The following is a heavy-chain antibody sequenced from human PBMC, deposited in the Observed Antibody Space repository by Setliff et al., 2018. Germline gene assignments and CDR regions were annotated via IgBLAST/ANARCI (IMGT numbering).Heavy chain of an antibody. CDR1: GGSFSGYY. CDR2: INHSGST. Sequence: SETLSLTCAVHGGSFSGYYWSWIRQPPGKGLEWIGEINHSGSTNYNPSLKSRVTISVDTSKNQFSLKLSSVTAADTAVYYCARQPHYDSSGYRDYWGQGTLVTVSS. D-gene: IGHD3-22*01. CDR3: ARQPHYDSSGYRDY. J-gene: IGHJ4*02. V-gene: IGHV4-34*01.